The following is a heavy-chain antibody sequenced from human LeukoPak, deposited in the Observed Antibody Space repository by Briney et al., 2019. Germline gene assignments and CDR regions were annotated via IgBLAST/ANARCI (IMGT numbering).Heavy chain of an antibody. CDR2: IYYSGST. V-gene: IGHV4-39*07. CDR1: GGSISSSSYY. D-gene: IGHD2-8*01. J-gene: IGHJ4*02. Sequence: SETLSLTCTVSGGSISSSSYYWGWIRQPPGKGLEWIGSIYYSGSTYYNPSLKSRVTISVDTSKNQFSLKLSSVTAADTAVYYCARGTNDFDYWGQGILVTVSS. CDR3: ARGTNDFDY.